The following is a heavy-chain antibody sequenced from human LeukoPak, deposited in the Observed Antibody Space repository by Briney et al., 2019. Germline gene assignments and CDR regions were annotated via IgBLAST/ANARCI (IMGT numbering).Heavy chain of an antibody. D-gene: IGHD1-26*01. CDR1: GYTLTELS. V-gene: IGHV1-24*01. CDR2: FDPEDGET. Sequence: ASVKVSCKVSGYTLTELSMHWVRQAPGKGLEWMGGFDPEDGETIYAQKFQGRVTMTEDTDTDEGYMELSSLRSEDTAVYYCATSGGSYAFDYWGQGTLVTVSS. CDR3: ATSGGSYAFDY. J-gene: IGHJ4*02.